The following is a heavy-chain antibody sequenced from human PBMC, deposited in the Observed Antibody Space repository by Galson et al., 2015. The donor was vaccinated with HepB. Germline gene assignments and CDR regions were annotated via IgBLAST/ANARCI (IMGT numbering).Heavy chain of an antibody. CDR1: GFTFSSYG. CDR2: IWYDGSNK. J-gene: IGHJ4*02. D-gene: IGHD6-19*01. V-gene: IGHV3-33*01. CDR3: ARGYGGAVAAPLAY. Sequence: SLRLSCAASGFTFSSYGMHWVRQAPGKGLEWVAVIWYDGSNKYYADSVKGRFTISRDNSKNTLYLQMNSLRAEDTAVYYCARGYGGAVAAPLAYWGQGTLVTVSS.